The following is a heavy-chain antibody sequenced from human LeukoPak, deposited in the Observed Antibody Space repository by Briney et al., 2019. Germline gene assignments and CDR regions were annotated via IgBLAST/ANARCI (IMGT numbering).Heavy chain of an antibody. CDR2: IYHSGYT. J-gene: IGHJ4*02. D-gene: IGHD5-24*01. Sequence: SETLSPTCAVSGYSISSGYYWGWIRQPPGKGLEWIGNIYHSGYTFYNPSLESRVTISVDTSKNQFSLKLTSVIAADTAVYYCARRGDGYNPDYWGQGTLVTVSS. V-gene: IGHV4-38-2*01. CDR3: ARRGDGYNPDY. CDR1: GYSISSGYY.